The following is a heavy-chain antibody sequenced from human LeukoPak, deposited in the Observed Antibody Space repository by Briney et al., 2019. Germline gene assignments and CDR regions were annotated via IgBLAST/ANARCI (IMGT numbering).Heavy chain of an antibody. CDR3: ARRRGVSVSSFDI. CDR2: IYPGDSDS. Sequence: GESLKISCKGSGYNFLDYWIGWVRQMPGKGLEYMGIIYPGDSDSRYSPSFQGHVTLSVDTSISTVFLQWSSLKASDTAIFYCARRRGVSVSSFDIWGQGTMVTVSS. CDR1: GYNFLDYW. D-gene: IGHD3-10*01. J-gene: IGHJ3*02. V-gene: IGHV5-51*01.